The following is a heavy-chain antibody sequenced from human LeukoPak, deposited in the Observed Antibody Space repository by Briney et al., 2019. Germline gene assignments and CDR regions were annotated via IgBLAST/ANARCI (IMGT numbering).Heavy chain of an antibody. D-gene: IGHD2-2*01. Sequence: GGSLRPSCAASGFTFSRHWMSWVRQAPGKGLEWVANIKQDGSDKNYVDPVKGRFTISRDNAKNSLYLQMNSLRAEDTAVYYCARDSGYCSSLSCYGDAFDIWGQGTMVTVSS. V-gene: IGHV3-7*03. CDR1: GFTFSRHW. J-gene: IGHJ3*02. CDR3: ARDSGYCSSLSCYGDAFDI. CDR2: IKQDGSDK.